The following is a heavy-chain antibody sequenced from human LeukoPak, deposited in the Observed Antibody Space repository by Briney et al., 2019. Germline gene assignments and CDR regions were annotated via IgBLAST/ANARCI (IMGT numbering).Heavy chain of an antibody. V-gene: IGHV1-69*13. J-gene: IGHJ4*02. CDR2: VLPIFGIT. CDR3: ARDLLPMTKAGVVND. CDR1: GGSFSSCG. D-gene: IGHD3-3*01. Sequence: GAPVKVSCKASGGSFSSCGISWVRQAPGQGLEWMGGVLPIFGITNYAQRFQGRVTITADESRSTAYMELSSLTSDDTAVYYCARDLLPMTKAGVVNDWGQGSLVIVSA.